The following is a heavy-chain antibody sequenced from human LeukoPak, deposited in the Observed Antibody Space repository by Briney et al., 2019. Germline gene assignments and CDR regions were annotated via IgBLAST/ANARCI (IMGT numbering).Heavy chain of an antibody. Sequence: SETLSLTCAVYGESLSKYYWTWIRQSPGKGMEWIGEINHRGSTNLNPSLKSRVTLSVDTSKHQFSLKLTSMTAADAAVYYCASSVGSTDYWGQGTLVTVSS. V-gene: IGHV4-34*01. CDR1: GESLSKYY. CDR2: INHRGST. CDR3: ASSVGSTDY. D-gene: IGHD1-26*01. J-gene: IGHJ4*02.